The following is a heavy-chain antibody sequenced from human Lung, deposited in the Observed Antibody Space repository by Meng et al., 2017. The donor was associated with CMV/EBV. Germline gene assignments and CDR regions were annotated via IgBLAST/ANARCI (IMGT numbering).Heavy chain of an antibody. V-gene: IGHV3-21*01. CDR3: ARWERTAMDPYYYYGMDV. CDR1: GFTFSSYS. J-gene: IGHJ6*02. D-gene: IGHD5-18*01. Sequence: GESLKISCAASGFTFSSYSMNWVRQAPGKGLEWVSSISSSSSYIYYADSVKGRFTISRDNAKNSLYLQMNSLRAEDTAVYYCARWERTAMDPYYYYGMDVXGQGTRXTV. CDR2: ISSSSSYI.